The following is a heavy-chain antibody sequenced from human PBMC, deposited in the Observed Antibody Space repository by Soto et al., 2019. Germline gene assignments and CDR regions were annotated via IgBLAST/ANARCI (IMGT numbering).Heavy chain of an antibody. CDR3: AKGYYSGYDLAYFDY. CDR1: GFFYGIYA. V-gene: IGHV3-23*01. Sequence: VQLLESGGGLVQPGGSLRLSCAASGFFYGIYAMHWVRQAPGKGPEWVSGISGSGGGGNTYYADSVKGRFTISRDNSKNTLYLQLNSLRAEDTALYYCAKGYYSGYDLAYFDYWGQGTLVTVSS. D-gene: IGHD5-12*01. J-gene: IGHJ4*02. CDR2: ISGSGGGGNT.